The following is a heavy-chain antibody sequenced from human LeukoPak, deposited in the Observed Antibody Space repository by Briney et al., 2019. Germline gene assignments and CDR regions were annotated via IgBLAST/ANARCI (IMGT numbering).Heavy chain of an antibody. J-gene: IGHJ6*02. Sequence: ASVKVSCKASGYTFTGYYMHWVRQAPGQGLEWMGWINPNSGGTNYAQKLQGRVTMTTDTSTSTAYMELRSLRSDDTAVYYCARVVGQQLGYYYYYYGMDVWGQGTTVTVSS. D-gene: IGHD6-13*01. CDR1: GYTFTGYY. CDR2: INPNSGGT. CDR3: ARVVGQQLGYYYYYYGMDV. V-gene: IGHV1-2*02.